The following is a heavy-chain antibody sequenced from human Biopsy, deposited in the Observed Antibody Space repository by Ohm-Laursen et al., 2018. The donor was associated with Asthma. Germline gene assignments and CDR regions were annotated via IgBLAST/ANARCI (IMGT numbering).Heavy chain of an antibody. Sequence: TLSLTCAVYGGSFSGYYWSWIRQPPGKGLEWIGEINHSGSTNYNPSLKSRVTISVDTSKNQFSLKVRSVTAADTAVYYCARDRSYSGSAGFGHYYGMDVWGQGTTVTVSS. CDR2: INHSGST. D-gene: IGHD5-12*01. V-gene: IGHV4-34*09. J-gene: IGHJ6*02. CDR1: GGSFSGYY. CDR3: ARDRSYSGSAGFGHYYGMDV.